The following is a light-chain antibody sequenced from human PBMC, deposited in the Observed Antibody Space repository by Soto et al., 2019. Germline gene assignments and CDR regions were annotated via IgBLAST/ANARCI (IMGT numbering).Light chain of an antibody. J-gene: IGKJ2*01. V-gene: IGKV3-20*01. Sequence: ENVLTQSPGTLSLSPGERATLSCMASQSISSNFLAWYQQKPGQAPRLLIYGASNRIPGIPDRFSGSGSGTDVTLTISRLEPEDFAVYYCQQYGSAYTFGQGTKLEIK. CDR1: QSISSNF. CDR3: QQYGSAYT. CDR2: GAS.